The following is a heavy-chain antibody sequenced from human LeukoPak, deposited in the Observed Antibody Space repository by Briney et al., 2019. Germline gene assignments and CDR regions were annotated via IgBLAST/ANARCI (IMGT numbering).Heavy chain of an antibody. CDR1: GGSISSYY. V-gene: IGHV4-59*01. J-gene: IGHJ4*02. D-gene: IGHD3-10*01. CDR3: ARVDGSYYRYFDY. CDR2: IYYSGST. Sequence: PSETLSLTCTVSGGSISSYYWSWIRQPPGKGLEWIGYIYYSGSTNYNPSLKSRVTISVDTSKNQFSLKLSSVTAADTAVYYCARVDGSYYRYFDYWGQGTLVTVSS.